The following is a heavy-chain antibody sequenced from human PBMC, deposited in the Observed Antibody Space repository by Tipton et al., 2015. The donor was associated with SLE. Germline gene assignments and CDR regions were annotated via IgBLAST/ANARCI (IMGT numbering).Heavy chain of an antibody. V-gene: IGHV3-21*03. J-gene: IGHJ4*02. Sequence: SLRLSCAASGFTFSSYSMNWVRQAPGKGLEWVSSISSSSSYIYYADSVKGRFTISRDNAKNSLYLQMNSLRAEDTAVYYCAREIAAAGTYLFDYWGQGTLVTVSS. CDR1: GFTFSSYS. CDR2: ISSSSSYI. D-gene: IGHD6-13*01. CDR3: AREIAAAGTYLFDY.